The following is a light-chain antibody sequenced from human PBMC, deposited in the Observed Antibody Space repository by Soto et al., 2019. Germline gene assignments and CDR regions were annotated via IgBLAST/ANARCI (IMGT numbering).Light chain of an antibody. Sequence: DIQMTQSPSSLSASVGDRVTITCRASQGIRNYLNWFQQKPGKAPKPLIYDASNLGTGVPSRFSGSGSGTDFTLSISNLQPEDIATYFCQQYDNLPLTFGGGTKVEIK. J-gene: IGKJ4*01. CDR3: QQYDNLPLT. V-gene: IGKV1-33*01. CDR1: QGIRNY. CDR2: DAS.